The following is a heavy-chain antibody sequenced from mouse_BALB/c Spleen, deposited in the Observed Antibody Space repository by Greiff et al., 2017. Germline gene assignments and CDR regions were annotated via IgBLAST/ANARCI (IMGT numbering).Heavy chain of an antibody. CDR1: GFSLTDYG. J-gene: IGHJ4*01. CDR2: IWGGGST. Sequence: QVQLKESGPGLVAPSQSLSITCTVSGFSLTDYGVSWIRQTPGKGLEWLGAIWGGGSTYYNSALKSRLSISKDNSKSQVFLKMNSLQTDDTAMYYCAKRRDGTGGNAMDYWGQGTSVTVSS. V-gene: IGHV2-6-5*01. CDR3: AKRRDGTGGNAMDY. D-gene: IGHD2-1*01.